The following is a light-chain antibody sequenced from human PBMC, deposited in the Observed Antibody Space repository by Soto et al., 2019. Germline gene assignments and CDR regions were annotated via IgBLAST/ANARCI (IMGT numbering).Light chain of an antibody. CDR2: DAS. CDR1: QSVSNY. V-gene: IGKV3-11*01. CDR3: QQRSSWPLLT. J-gene: IGKJ4*01. Sequence: EIVLTQSPATLSLSPGERATLSCRASQSVSNYLAWFQQKPGQAPRLIIYDASNRATGIPARFSGSVSGTDSTLTISSLEPEDFAVYYCQQRSSWPLLTFGGGTKVEI.